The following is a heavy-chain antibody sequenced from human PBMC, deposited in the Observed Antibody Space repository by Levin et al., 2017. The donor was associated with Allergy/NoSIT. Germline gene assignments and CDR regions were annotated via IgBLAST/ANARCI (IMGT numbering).Heavy chain of an antibody. J-gene: IGHJ3*02. CDR3: ARDENPEIAVAGTVNAFDI. CDR2: INAGNGNT. CDR1: GYTFTSYA. Sequence: ASVKVSCKASGYTFTSYAMHWVRQAPGQRLEWMGWINAGNGNTKYSQKFQGRVTITRDTSASTAYMELSSLRSEDTAVYYCARDENPEIAVAGTVNAFDIWGQGTMVTVSS. V-gene: IGHV1-3*01. D-gene: IGHD6-19*01.